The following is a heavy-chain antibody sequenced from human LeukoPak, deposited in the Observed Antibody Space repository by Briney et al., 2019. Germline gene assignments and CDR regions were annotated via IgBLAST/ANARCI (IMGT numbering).Heavy chain of an antibody. V-gene: IGHV4-4*07. J-gene: IGHJ5*02. D-gene: IGHD3-22*01. Sequence: SETLSLTCTVSGGSISSYYWSWIRQPAGKRPEWIGRIYATGSTNYNPSLKSRVTISVDTSKNQFSLRLSSVTAADTAVYSCARDRNYYDRGWFDPWGQGILVTVSS. CDR1: GGSISSYY. CDR2: IYATGST. CDR3: ARDRNYYDRGWFDP.